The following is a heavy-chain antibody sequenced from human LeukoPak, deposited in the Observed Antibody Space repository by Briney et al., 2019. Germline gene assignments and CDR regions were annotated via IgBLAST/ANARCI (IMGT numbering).Heavy chain of an antibody. CDR2: ISGSGGST. D-gene: IGHD3-3*01. Sequence: PGGSLRLSCAASGFTFSSYAMSWVRQAPGKGLEWVSAISGSGGSTYYADSVKGRFTTSRDNSKNTLYLQMNSLRAEDTAVYYCAKVALVGSTYYDFWSGYLASYFDYWGQGTLVTVSS. CDR3: AKVALVGSTYYDFWSGYLASYFDY. CDR1: GFTFSSYA. J-gene: IGHJ4*02. V-gene: IGHV3-23*01.